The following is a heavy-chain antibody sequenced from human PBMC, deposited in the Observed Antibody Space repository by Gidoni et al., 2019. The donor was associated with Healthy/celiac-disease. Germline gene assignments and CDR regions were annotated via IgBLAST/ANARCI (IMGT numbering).Heavy chain of an antibody. J-gene: IGHJ4*02. CDR2: IRGSVVST. CDR3: ANDQDDFWSGYLDY. Sequence: VQLWESGGGLVQCGGSLRLFCAASVVTVRSSAMSCVRQAPGKGLEWVSAIRGSVVSTYYAASVKGRFPISRATSKNSLYLQMYSLSAEDTAVYYCANDQDDFWSGYLDYWGQGTLVTVSS. V-gene: IGHV3-23*01. D-gene: IGHD3-3*01. CDR1: VVTVRSSA.